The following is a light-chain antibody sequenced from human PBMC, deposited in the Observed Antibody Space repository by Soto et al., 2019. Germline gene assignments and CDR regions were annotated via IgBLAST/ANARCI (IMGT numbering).Light chain of an antibody. CDR2: GAS. Sequence: EIVMTQPPATLSVFPGERATLSCRASLSVSTNLTWYQQKPGQHPSLLMSGASTRATGVPARFSGSGSGTEFTLTISSLQSEDFAVYYCQQYNDWWTFGQGTKVDIK. CDR3: QQYNDWWT. V-gene: IGKV3-15*01. CDR1: LSVSTN. J-gene: IGKJ1*01.